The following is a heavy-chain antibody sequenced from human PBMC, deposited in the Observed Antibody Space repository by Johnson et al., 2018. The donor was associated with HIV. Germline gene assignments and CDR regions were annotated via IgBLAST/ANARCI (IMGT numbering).Heavy chain of an antibody. Sequence: QVQLVESGGGVVQPGGSLRLSCAASGFIFSSYAMHWVRQAPGTGLEWVAVISYDGSNKYYADSVKGRFTISRDNSKNTLYLQMNSLRAEDTAVYYCAETPGIAAAGTGYAFDIWGQGTMVTVSS. D-gene: IGHD6-13*01. J-gene: IGHJ3*02. CDR1: GFIFSSYA. V-gene: IGHV3-30*04. CDR3: AETPGIAAAGTGYAFDI. CDR2: ISYDGSNK.